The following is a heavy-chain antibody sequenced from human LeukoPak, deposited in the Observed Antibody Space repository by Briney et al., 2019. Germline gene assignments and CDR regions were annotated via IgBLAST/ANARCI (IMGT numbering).Heavy chain of an antibody. J-gene: IGHJ4*02. Sequence: PSETLSLTCTVPGGSISSSSYYWGWIRHPPGKGPEWIWTIYYSGSTYYYPSLKSRVTISVDTSKNQFSLKLSSVTAADTAVYYCARVVPMYSSDWYDDYWGQGTLVTVSS. CDR2: IYYSGST. D-gene: IGHD6-19*01. V-gene: IGHV4-39*01. CDR1: GGSISSSSYY. CDR3: ARVVPMYSSDWYDDY.